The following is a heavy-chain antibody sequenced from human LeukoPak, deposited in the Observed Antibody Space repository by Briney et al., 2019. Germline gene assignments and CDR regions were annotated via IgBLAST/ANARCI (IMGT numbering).Heavy chain of an antibody. D-gene: IGHD3-3*01. CDR3: ARGWYYDFWSGYYTGLAPDY. CDR2: IKQDGSEK. CDR1: GFSVSGKF. J-gene: IGHJ4*02. V-gene: IGHV3-7*03. Sequence: GGSLRLSCAASGFSVSGKFMSWVRQAPGKGLEWVANIKQDGSEKYYVDSVKGRFTISRDNAKNSLYLQMNSLRAEDTAVYYCARGWYYDFWSGYYTGLAPDYWGQGTLVTVSS.